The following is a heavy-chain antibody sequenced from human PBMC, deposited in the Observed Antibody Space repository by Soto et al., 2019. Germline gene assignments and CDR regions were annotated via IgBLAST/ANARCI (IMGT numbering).Heavy chain of an antibody. D-gene: IGHD4-17*01. CDR1: GFTFSSYS. CDR2: ISSSSSST. Sequence: GESLRLSCAASGFTFSSYSMNWVRQAPGKGLEWVSYISSSSSSTYYADSVKGRFTISRDNAKNTLYLQMNSLRAEDTAVYYCAKESTVTTRFDCWGQGARVTVSS. V-gene: IGHV3-48*01. CDR3: AKESTVTTRFDC. J-gene: IGHJ4*02.